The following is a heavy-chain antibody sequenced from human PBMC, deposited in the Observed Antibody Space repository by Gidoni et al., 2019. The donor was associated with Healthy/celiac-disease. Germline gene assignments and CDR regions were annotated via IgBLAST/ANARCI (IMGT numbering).Heavy chain of an antibody. V-gene: IGHV1-69*01. CDR2: IIPIFGTA. Sequence: QVQLVQSGAEVKKPGSSVKVSCKASGGTFSSYAISWVRQAPGQGLEWMGGIIPIFGTANYAQKFQGRVTSTADESTSTGYMGLSSLRSEDTAVYYCASFRPAPHHNYCSSTSCYDWFDPWGQGTLVTVSS. D-gene: IGHD2-2*01. CDR1: GGTFSSYA. CDR3: ASFRPAPHHNYCSSTSCYDWFDP. J-gene: IGHJ5*02.